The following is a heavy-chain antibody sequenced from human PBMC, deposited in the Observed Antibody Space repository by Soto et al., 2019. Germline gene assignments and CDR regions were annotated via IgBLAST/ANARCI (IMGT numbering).Heavy chain of an antibody. CDR2: ISYDGSNE. J-gene: IGHJ4*02. CDR1: GFTFSSYG. V-gene: IGHV3-30*18. Sequence: QVQLVESGGGVVQPGRSLRLSCAASGFTFSSYGMHWVRQAPGKGLEWVTHISYDGSNEHYTDSVKGRFTISRDNSKNKLYVQMNNERAEDTAVYYCAKYTYYHDSSGYYVFDYWGQGTLVTLPS. CDR3: AKYTYYHDSSGYYVFDY. D-gene: IGHD3-22*01.